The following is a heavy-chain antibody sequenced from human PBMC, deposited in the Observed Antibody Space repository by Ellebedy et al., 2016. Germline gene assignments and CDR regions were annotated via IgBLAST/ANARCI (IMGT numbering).Heavy chain of an antibody. Sequence: GESLKISXAASGFTFSSYWMSWVRQAPGKGLEWVANIKQDGSEKYYVDSVKGRFTISRDNAKNSLYLQMNSLRAEDTAVYYCARDTVYYKDAFDIWGQGTMVTVSS. CDR2: IKQDGSEK. D-gene: IGHD4-11*01. J-gene: IGHJ3*02. V-gene: IGHV3-7*01. CDR1: GFTFSSYW. CDR3: ARDTVYYKDAFDI.